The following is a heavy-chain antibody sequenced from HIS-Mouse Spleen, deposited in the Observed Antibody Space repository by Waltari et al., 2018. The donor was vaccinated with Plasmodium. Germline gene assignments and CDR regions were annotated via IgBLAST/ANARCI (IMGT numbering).Heavy chain of an antibody. J-gene: IGHJ4*02. D-gene: IGHD7-27*01. V-gene: IGHV4-30-4*01. CDR3: ARGLTGDLRVDY. Sequence: QVQLQESGPGLVKPSPPLSLTCTVPGGAISSGDYYRSWIRQPPGKGLEWIGYIYYSGSTYYNPSLKSRVTISVDTSKNQFSLKLSSVTAADTAVYYCARGLTGDLRVDYWGQGTLVTVSS. CDR2: IYYSGST. CDR1: GGAISSGDYY.